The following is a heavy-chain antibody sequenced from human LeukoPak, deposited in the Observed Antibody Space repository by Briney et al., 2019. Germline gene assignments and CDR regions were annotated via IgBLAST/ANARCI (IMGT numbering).Heavy chain of an antibody. CDR2: VKEDGTTK. CDR1: GFNFINYW. V-gene: IGHV3-7*01. Sequence: GGSLRLSCAASGFNFINYWMSWVRQAPGKGLEWVANVKEDGTTKQCVDSVKGRFTISRDNAKNSLYLQMDSLRAEDTAVYYCVSQEVVPHWGQGTLVSVSS. J-gene: IGHJ4*02. D-gene: IGHD2-15*01. CDR3: VSQEVVPH.